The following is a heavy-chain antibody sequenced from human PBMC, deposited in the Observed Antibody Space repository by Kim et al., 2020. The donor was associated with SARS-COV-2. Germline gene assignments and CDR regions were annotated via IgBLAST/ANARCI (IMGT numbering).Heavy chain of an antibody. CDR2: T. Sequence: TYANPSLTRRVTISVDTSKNQFSMKRSSVTAADTAVYYCHPQRRDGDYDYWGQGTLVTVSS. J-gene: IGHJ4*02. D-gene: IGHD4-17*01. V-gene: IGHV4-39*01. CDR3: HPQRRDGDYDY.